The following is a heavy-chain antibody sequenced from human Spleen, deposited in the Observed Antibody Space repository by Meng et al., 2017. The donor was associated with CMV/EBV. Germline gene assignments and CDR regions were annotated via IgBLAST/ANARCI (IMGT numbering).Heavy chain of an antibody. D-gene: IGHD1-20*01. CDR3: ARESASITGGSYGMDV. CDR1: GGSISSSSYY. V-gene: IGHV4-39*07. J-gene: IGHJ6*02. CDR2: IYYSGST. Sequence: SETLSLTCTVSGGSISSSSYYWGWIRQPPGKGLEWIGSIYYSGSTYYNPSLKSRVTISVDTSKNQFSLKLSSVTAADTAVYYCARESASITGGSYGMDVWGPGTTVTVSS.